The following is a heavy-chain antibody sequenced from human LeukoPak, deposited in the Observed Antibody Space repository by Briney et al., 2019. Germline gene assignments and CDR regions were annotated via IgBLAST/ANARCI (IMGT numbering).Heavy chain of an antibody. V-gene: IGHV4-38-2*02. J-gene: IGHJ4*02. Sequence: SETLSLTCTVSGGSISSYYWGWIRQPPGKGLEWIGSIYHSGSTYYNPSLKSRLTISVDTSKNQFSLKLSSVTAADTAVYYCASAGDDYHYFDYWGQGTLVTVSS. CDR1: GGSISSYY. CDR2: IYHSGST. D-gene: IGHD4-11*01. CDR3: ASAGDDYHYFDY.